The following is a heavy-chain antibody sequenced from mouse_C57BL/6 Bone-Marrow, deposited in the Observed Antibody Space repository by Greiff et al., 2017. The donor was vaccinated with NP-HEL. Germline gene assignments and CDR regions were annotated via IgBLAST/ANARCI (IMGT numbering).Heavy chain of an antibody. CDR3: ARDGYYSSWYFDV. Sequence: EVQLQQSGPELVKPGASVKISCKASGYTFTDYYMNWVKQSHGKSLEWIGDINPNNGGTSYNQKFKGKATLTVDKSSSTAYMELRSLTSEDSAVYYCARDGYYSSWYFDVWGTGTTVTVYS. CDR2: INPNNGGT. CDR1: GYTFTDYY. D-gene: IGHD2-3*01. V-gene: IGHV1-26*01. J-gene: IGHJ1*03.